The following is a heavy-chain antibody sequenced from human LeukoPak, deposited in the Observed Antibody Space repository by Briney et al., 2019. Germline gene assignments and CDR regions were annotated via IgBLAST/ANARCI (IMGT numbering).Heavy chain of an antibody. CDR3: ARGTGYSSSWTPNQPFDY. CDR1: GYTFTGYY. D-gene: IGHD6-13*01. CDR2: INPNGGGT. V-gene: IGHV1-2*02. J-gene: IGHJ4*02. Sequence: ASVKVSCKASGYTFTGYYVHWARQAPGQGLEWMGWINPNGGGTSYAQRFQGRVTMTRDTSISTAYMELSSLRSDDTAVYYCARGTGYSSSWTPNQPFDYWGQGTLVTVSS.